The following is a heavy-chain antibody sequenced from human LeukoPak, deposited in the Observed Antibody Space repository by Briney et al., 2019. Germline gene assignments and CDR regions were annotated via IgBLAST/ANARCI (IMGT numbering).Heavy chain of an antibody. CDR3: ARDRAAPTWFFDL. Sequence: PGGSLRLSCAASGFTFSIYSMNWVRQAPGEGLGWLSYISADSNTIYYADSVKGRFTISRDNAKTSLYLQMNTLRDEDTAVYYCARDRAAPTWFFDLWGRGTLVLVSS. D-gene: IGHD2-15*01. CDR1: GFTFSIYS. CDR2: ISADSNTI. V-gene: IGHV3-48*02. J-gene: IGHJ2*01.